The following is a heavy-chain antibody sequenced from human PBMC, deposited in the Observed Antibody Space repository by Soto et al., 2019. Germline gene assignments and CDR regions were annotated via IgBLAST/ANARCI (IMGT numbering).Heavy chain of an antibody. D-gene: IGHD6-13*01. CDR3: ARAPGSSSSWPRSRYYYYGMDV. Sequence: EASVKVSCKASGGTSSIYAISWVRQAPGQGLEWMGGIIPIFGTANYAQKFQGRVTITADESTSTAYMELSSLRSEDTAVYYCARAPGSSSSWPRSRYYYYGMDVWGQGTTVTVSS. V-gene: IGHV1-69*13. J-gene: IGHJ6*02. CDR1: GGTSSIYA. CDR2: IIPIFGTA.